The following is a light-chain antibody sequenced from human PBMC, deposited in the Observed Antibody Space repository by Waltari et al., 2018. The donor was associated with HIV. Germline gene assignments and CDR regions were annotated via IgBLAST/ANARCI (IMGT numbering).Light chain of an antibody. CDR1: QDINTW. CDR3: QQSKRFPYT. J-gene: IGKJ2*01. Sequence: DIQMTQSPSSVSASVGDRVIITCRPSQDINTWLAWYQQKPGKAPKLLIYATVNLQNGVPSRFSGSGSGTEFTISITNRQPDDFATYYCQQSKRFPYTFGQGTNVEIK. CDR2: ATV. V-gene: IGKV1D-12*01.